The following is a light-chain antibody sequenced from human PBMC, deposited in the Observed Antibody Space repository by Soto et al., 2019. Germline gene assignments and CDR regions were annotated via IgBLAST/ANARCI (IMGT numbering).Light chain of an antibody. CDR2: GAS. CDR1: QSVSSDF. V-gene: IGKV3-20*01. J-gene: IGKJ4*01. Sequence: EIVLTQSPGTLSLSPGERATLSCRASQSVSSDFLAWYQPKPGQAPRLLIYGASSRATGIPDRFSGSGSETDFTLTITRLEPEDFAVYYWQQYGESPPLTFGGGTKVEIK. CDR3: QQYGESPPLT.